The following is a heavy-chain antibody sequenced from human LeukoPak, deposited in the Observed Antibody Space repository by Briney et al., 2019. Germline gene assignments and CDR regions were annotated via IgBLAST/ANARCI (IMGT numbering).Heavy chain of an antibody. D-gene: IGHD3-22*01. CDR1: GYTFTSYA. Sequence: ASVKVSCKASGYTFTSYAMNWVRQAPGQGLEWMGWINTNTGNPTYAQGFTGRFVFSLDTSVSTAYLQISNLKAEDTAVYYCATDPTHYDSSGYYLHFDYWGQGTLVTVSS. CDR2: INTNTGNP. CDR3: ATDPTHYDSSGYYLHFDY. J-gene: IGHJ4*02. V-gene: IGHV7-4-1*02.